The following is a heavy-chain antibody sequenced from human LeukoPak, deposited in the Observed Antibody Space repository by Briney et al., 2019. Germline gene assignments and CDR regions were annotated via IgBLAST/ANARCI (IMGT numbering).Heavy chain of an antibody. CDR1: GGSISSYY. Sequence: SETLSLTCTASGGSISSYYWSWIRQPPGNGLEWIGYIYYSGSTNYNPSLKSRVTISVDTSKNQFSLKLSSVTAADTAVYYCARDQRRGDYVTYYYHGMDVWGQGTTVTVSS. V-gene: IGHV4-59*01. D-gene: IGHD4-17*01. J-gene: IGHJ6*02. CDR3: ARDQRRGDYVTYYYHGMDV. CDR2: IYYSGST.